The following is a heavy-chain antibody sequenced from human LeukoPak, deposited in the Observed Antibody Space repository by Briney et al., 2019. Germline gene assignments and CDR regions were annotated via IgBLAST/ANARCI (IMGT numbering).Heavy chain of an antibody. CDR3: AKIGSSGYYYGVLGDAFDI. CDR1: GFTFDDYA. CDR2: VSWNSGSI. J-gene: IGHJ3*02. D-gene: IGHD3-22*01. Sequence: GGSLRLSCAASGFTFDDYAMHWVRQAPGKGLEWVSGVSWNSGSIGYADSVKGRFTISRDNAKNSLYLQMNSLRAEDTALYYCAKIGSSGYYYGVLGDAFDIWGQGTMVTVSS. V-gene: IGHV3-9*01.